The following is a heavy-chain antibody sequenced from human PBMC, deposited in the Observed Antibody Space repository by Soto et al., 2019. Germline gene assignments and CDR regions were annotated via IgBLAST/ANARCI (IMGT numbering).Heavy chain of an antibody. CDR2: INAGNGNT. D-gene: IGHD6-13*01. Sequence: EASVKVSCKASGYTFTSYAMHWVRQAPGQRLEWMGWINAGNGNTKYSQKFQGRVTITRDTSASTAYMELSSLRSEGTAVYYCATSYSHYYYGMDVWGQGTTVTVSS. CDR3: ATSYSHYYYGMDV. J-gene: IGHJ6*02. CDR1: GYTFTSYA. V-gene: IGHV1-3*01.